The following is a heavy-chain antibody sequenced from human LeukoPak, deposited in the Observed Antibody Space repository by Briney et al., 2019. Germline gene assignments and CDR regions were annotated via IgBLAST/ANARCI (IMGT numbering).Heavy chain of an antibody. J-gene: IGHJ5*02. Sequence: GGSLRLSCEASGFSFSSHAMSWVRQAPGKGLEWVSAISGSGGSTYYADSVKGRFTISRDNSKNTLYLQMNSLRAEDTAVYYCAKESQYSSSWKNWFDPWGQGTLVTVSS. CDR1: GFSFSSHA. V-gene: IGHV3-23*01. D-gene: IGHD6-13*01. CDR3: AKESQYSSSWKNWFDP. CDR2: ISGSGGST.